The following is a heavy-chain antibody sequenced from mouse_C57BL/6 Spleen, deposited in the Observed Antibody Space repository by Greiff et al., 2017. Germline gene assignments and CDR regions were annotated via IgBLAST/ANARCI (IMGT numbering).Heavy chain of an antibody. V-gene: IGHV1-69*01. Sequence: QVQLKQPGAELVMPGASVKLSCKASGYTFTSYWMHWVKQRPGQGLAWIGEIDPSDSYTNYHQKFKGKSTLTVDKSSSTAYMQLSSLTSEDAAVYYCARYKAYSNYGYFEVWGTGTTVTVSS. CDR1: GYTFTSYW. D-gene: IGHD2-5*01. CDR2: IDPSDSYT. J-gene: IGHJ1*03. CDR3: ARYKAYSNYGYFEV.